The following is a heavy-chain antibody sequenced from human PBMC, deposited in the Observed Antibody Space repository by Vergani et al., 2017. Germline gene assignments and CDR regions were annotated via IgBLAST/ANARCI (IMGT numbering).Heavy chain of an antibody. Sequence: QVQLQESGPGLVKPSQTLSLTCTVSGGSISSGSYYWSWIRQPAGKGLEWIGRIYTSGSTNYNPSLKSRVTMSVDTSKNQFSLKLSSVTAADTAVYYCAAAGWEAARRAFDYWGQGTLVTVSS. CDR2: IYTSGST. J-gene: IGHJ4*02. CDR1: GGSISSGSYY. D-gene: IGHD6-6*01. CDR3: AAAGWEAARRAFDY. V-gene: IGHV4-61*02.